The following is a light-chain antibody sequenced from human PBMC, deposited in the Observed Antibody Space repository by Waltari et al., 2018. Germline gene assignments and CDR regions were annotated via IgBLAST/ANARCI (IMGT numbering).Light chain of an antibody. J-gene: IGLJ3*02. CDR1: NSNIGSNP. CDR3: AAWDDSPIGQV. CDR2: KND. V-gene: IGLV1-47*01. Sequence: QSVLTQPPSASGTPGPRVTISCSGSNSNIGSNPVSWSQQFPGTAPKLVIYKNDQRPSGVPDRFSASKSGTAASLAISGLRSEDEADYYCAAWDDSPIGQVFGGGTKVTVL.